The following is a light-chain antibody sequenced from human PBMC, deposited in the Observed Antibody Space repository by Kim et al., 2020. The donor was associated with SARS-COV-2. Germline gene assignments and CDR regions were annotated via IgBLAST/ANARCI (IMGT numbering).Light chain of an antibody. J-gene: IGKJ1*01. V-gene: IGKV1D-16*01. CDR2: AAS. Sequence: DIQMTQSPSLLSASVGDTVTITCRASQGISSCLAWYQQKPGKALKFLIYAASSLQSGVPSRFSGSGSGTDFTLTISSLQPEDFATYYCQKYDSDPRTFGQGTKVDIK. CDR1: QGISSC. CDR3: QKYDSDPRT.